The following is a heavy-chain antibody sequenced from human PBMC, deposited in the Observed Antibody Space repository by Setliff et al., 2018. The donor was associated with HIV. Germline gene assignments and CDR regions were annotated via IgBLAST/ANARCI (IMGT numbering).Heavy chain of an antibody. CDR2: IYGSGST. J-gene: IGHJ6*03. V-gene: IGHV4-59*11. CDR3: ARGGAFDWLFLDV. D-gene: IGHD3-9*01. CDR1: GGSIRSQY. Sequence: PSETLSLTCTVSGGSIRSQYWSWIRQHPGKGLEWIGYIYGSGSTNYNPSLKSRVTLSVDTSKNQFSLKLSSVTAADTAVYYCARGGAFDWLFLDVWGKGTTVTVS.